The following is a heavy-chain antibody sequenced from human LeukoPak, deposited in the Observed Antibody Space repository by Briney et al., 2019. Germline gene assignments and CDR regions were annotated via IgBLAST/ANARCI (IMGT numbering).Heavy chain of an antibody. CDR3: ARVKGSGWYAVDY. CDR1: GFTFRRYW. Sequence: GGPLRLSCAASGFTFRRYWMSWARQASGKGLEWVANIKQDGSEKYYVDSVKGRFTISRDNAKNSLYLQMNSLRAEDTAVYYCARVKGSGWYAVDYWGQGSLVTVSS. CDR2: IKQDGSEK. J-gene: IGHJ4*02. D-gene: IGHD6-19*01. V-gene: IGHV3-7*02.